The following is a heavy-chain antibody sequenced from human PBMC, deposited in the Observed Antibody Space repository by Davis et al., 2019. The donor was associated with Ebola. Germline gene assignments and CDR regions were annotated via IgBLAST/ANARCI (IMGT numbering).Heavy chain of an antibody. CDR1: GGSVSSGTNY. V-gene: IGHV4-61*01. J-gene: IGHJ3*02. CDR3: ARGPSIRAFDI. CDR2: NYHSGSP. D-gene: IGHD2-21*01. Sequence: SETLSLTCTVSGGSVSSGTNYWSWIRQPPGKGLEWIGYNYHSGSPIYNPSLKRRFTISVDSSKNLFSLKLSSVTAADTAVYYCARGPSIRAFDIWGQGTMVTVSS.